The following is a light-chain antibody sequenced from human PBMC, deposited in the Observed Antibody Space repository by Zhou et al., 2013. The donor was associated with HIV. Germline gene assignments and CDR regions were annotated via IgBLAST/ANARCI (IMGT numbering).Light chain of an antibody. V-gene: IGKV1-5*03. CDR2: KAS. Sequence: DIQMTQSPSTLSASVGDRVTITCRASQSISTSLAWYQQKSGKAPKLLIYKASNLHFGVPSRFSGSGSGTEFTLTISSLQPEDFAVYYCQQYRLQHDGSPLITFGQGTRLEIK. J-gene: IGKJ5*01. CDR3: QQYRLQHDGSPLIT. CDR1: QSISTS.